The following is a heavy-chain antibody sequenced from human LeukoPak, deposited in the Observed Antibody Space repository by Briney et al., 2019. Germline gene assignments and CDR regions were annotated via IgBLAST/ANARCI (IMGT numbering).Heavy chain of an antibody. J-gene: IGHJ6*02. CDR3: ASGDHDDYYYGMDV. CDR1: GYTFTNYG. V-gene: IGHV1-18*01. D-gene: IGHD2-21*01. CDR2: ISAYNGNT. Sequence: ASVKVSCKASGYTFTNYGISWVRQAPGQGLEWMGWISAYNGNTNYAQKLQGRVTMTTDTSTSTAYMELRSLRSDDTAVYYCASGDHDDYYYGMDVWGQGTTVTVSS.